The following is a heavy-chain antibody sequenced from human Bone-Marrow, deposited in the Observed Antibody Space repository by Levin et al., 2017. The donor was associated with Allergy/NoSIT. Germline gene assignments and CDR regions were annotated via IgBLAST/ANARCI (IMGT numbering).Heavy chain of an antibody. CDR2: ITPGSNTI. V-gene: IGHV3-48*04. D-gene: IGHD3-10*01. CDR1: GFTFSDYS. Sequence: GESLKISCAASGFTFSDYSMNWVRQAPEKGLEWVSHITPGSNTIYYADSVKGRFTISRDNAKNSLYLQMNSLRAEDTAVYYCTRGNTGYYFDYWGQGALITVSS. CDR3: TRGNTGYYFDY. J-gene: IGHJ4*02.